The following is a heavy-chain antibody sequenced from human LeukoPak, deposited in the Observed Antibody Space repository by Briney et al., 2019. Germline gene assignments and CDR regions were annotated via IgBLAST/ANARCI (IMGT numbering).Heavy chain of an antibody. V-gene: IGHV4-39*01. Sequence: SETLSLTCTVSGGSISSSSYYWGWIRQPPGKGLEWIGSIYYSGSTYYNPSLKSRVTISVDTPKNQFSLKLSSVTAADTAVYYCASATLGYDFWSGYPGGYYFDYWGQGTLVTVSS. D-gene: IGHD3-3*01. CDR1: GGSISSSSYY. CDR2: IYYSGST. J-gene: IGHJ4*02. CDR3: ASATLGYDFWSGYPGGYYFDY.